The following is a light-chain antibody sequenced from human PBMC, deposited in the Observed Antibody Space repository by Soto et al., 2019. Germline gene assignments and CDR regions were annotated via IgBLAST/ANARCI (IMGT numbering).Light chain of an antibody. J-gene: IGKJ1*01. CDR2: AAS. CDR3: QQYGSLWT. Sequence: EIVLTQSPGTLSLSPGERATLSCRASQSVSSSYLAWYQQKPGQAPRLLIYAASSRATGIPDRFSGSGSGTDFTLIISRLEPADFAVYYCQQYGSLWTFGQGTKVEIK. V-gene: IGKV3-20*01. CDR1: QSVSSSY.